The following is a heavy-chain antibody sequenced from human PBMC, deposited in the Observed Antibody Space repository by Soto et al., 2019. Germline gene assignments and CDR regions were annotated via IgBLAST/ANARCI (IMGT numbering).Heavy chain of an antibody. CDR1: GGSVSSGDYY. V-gene: IGHV4-30-4*01. CDR3: ARDRRVGYSYGIFDY. CDR2: IYYSGST. Sequence: TSETLSLTCTVSGGSVSSGDYYWSWIRQPPGKGLEWIGYIYYSGSTYYNPSLKSRVTISVDTSKNQFSLKLSSVTAADTAVYYCARDRRVGYSYGIFDYWGQGTLVTVSS. D-gene: IGHD5-18*01. J-gene: IGHJ4*02.